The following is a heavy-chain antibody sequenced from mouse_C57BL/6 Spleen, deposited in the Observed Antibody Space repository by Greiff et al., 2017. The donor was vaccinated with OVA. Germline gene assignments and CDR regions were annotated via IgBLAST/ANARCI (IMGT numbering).Heavy chain of an antibody. Sequence: QVQLQQPGTELVKPGASVKLSCKASGYTFTSYWMHWVKQRPGQGLEWIGNINPSNGGTNYNEKFKSKATLTVDKSSSTAYMQLSSLTSEDSAVYYCARSYYYGSSSFYAMDYWGQGTSVTVSS. CDR3: ARSYYYGSSSFYAMDY. J-gene: IGHJ4*01. CDR1: GYTFTSYW. V-gene: IGHV1-53*01. CDR2: INPSNGGT. D-gene: IGHD1-1*01.